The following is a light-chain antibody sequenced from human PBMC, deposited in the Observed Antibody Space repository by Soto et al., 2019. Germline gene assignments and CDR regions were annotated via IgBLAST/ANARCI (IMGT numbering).Light chain of an antibody. J-gene: IGKJ1*01. Sequence: EIVLTHSPGTLSLSPGERATLSCRASQSISSSFLAWYQQRPGQSPRLIIYGASSRATGIPDRFSGSGSGTDFTLTISRLDLEDSAFYYCQQYVTSSWTFGQGTKVDI. CDR2: GAS. V-gene: IGKV3-20*01. CDR3: QQYVTSSWT. CDR1: QSISSSF.